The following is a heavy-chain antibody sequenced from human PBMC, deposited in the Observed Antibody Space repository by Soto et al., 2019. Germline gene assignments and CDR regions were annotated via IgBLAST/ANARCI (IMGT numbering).Heavy chain of an antibody. Sequence: SESLSQTGAVSGGSISSGSCYWGWIRQPPGKGLEWIGSIYYSGSTYYNPSLKSRVTISVDTSKNQFSLKLSSVTAADTAVYYCARLANPKSYYYYYMDVWAKGTTVTVS. J-gene: IGHJ6*03. CDR1: GGSISSGSCY. CDR2: IYYSGST. CDR3: ARLANPKSYYYYYMDV. V-gene: IGHV4-39*01.